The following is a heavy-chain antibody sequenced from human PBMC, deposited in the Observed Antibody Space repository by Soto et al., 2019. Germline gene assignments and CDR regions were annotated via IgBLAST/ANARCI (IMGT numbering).Heavy chain of an antibody. CDR1: GDSMSGYY. V-gene: IGHV4-59*01. D-gene: IGHD2-21*02. J-gene: IGHJ4*02. CDR3: ARLSFGDPGNY. CDR2: IFHSGTT. Sequence: QVQLQESGPGLVKPSETLSLTCTVSGDSMSGYYWSWIRQSPGRRLEWIGYIFHSGTTNYNPSLKSRLSMSVDASKNKFSLRGTSVTAADTAIYYCARLSFGDPGNYWGQGTLVTVSS.